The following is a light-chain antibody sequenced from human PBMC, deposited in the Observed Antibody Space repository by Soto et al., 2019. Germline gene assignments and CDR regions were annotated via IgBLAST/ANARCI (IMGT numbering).Light chain of an antibody. J-gene: IGKJ3*01. V-gene: IGKV3-20*01. Sequence: EIVLTQSPGTLSLSPGGRATLSCRASQSVSSSYLAWYQQKPGQAPRLLIYDASRATGIPDSFSGSGSGTDFTLTITRLEPEDFSVYYCQHYGTSALFGPGTKVDI. CDR3: QHYGTSAL. CDR2: DAS. CDR1: QSVSSSY.